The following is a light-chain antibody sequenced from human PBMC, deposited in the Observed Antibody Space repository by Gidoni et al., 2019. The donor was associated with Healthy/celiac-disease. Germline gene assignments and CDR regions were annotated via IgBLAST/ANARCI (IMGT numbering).Light chain of an antibody. J-gene: IGKJ2*04. CDR3: QQSYSTTRCS. Sequence: DIQTTHSPSSLSSSVGERVTITCRASQSISSYLNWYQQKPGKAPKLLIYAASSLQSGVPSRFSGSGSGTDFTITISSMQHEDVAAYYCQQSYSTTRCSFGQGTKLEIK. CDR2: AAS. CDR1: QSISSY. V-gene: IGKV1-39*01.